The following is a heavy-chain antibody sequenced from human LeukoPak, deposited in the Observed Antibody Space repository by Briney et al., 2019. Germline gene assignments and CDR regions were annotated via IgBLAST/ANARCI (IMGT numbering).Heavy chain of an antibody. CDR2: IYPGDSDT. D-gene: IGHD6-13*01. CDR3: ASATSYSSSWLSPFDY. J-gene: IGHJ4*02. CDR1: GYSFTSYW. Sequence: ESLKISCKGSGYSFTSYWIGWVRQMPGKGLEWMGIIYPGDSDTRYSPSFQGQVTISADKSISTAYLQWSSLKASDTAMYYCASATSYSSSWLSPFDYWGQGTLVTVSS. V-gene: IGHV5-51*01.